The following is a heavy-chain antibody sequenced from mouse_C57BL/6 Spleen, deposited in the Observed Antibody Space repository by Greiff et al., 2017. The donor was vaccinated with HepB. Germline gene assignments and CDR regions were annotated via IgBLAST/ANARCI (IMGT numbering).Heavy chain of an antibody. D-gene: IGHD2-1*01. J-gene: IGHJ1*03. CDR2: ISDGGSYT. CDR3: ARDALYGKRYFDV. CDR1: GFTFSSYA. Sequence: EVQGVESGGGLVKPGGSLKLSCAASGFTFSSYAMSWVRQTPEKRLEWVATISDGGSYTYYPDNVKGRFTISRDNAKNNLYLQMSHLKSEDTAMYYCARDALYGKRYFDVWGTGTTVTVSS. V-gene: IGHV5-4*01.